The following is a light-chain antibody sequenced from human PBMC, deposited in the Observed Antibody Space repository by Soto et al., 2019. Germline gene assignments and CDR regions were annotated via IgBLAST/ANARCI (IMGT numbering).Light chain of an antibody. Sequence: EIVWKQSQATLALSPCEGATLSSRASQSVSSYLAWYQQKPGQAPRLLIYDASNRATGIPARFSGSGSGTDFTLTISSLEPEDFAVYYCQQRSNWQWTFGQGTKVDI. CDR3: QQRSNWQWT. V-gene: IGKV3-11*01. CDR1: QSVSSY. J-gene: IGKJ1*01. CDR2: DAS.